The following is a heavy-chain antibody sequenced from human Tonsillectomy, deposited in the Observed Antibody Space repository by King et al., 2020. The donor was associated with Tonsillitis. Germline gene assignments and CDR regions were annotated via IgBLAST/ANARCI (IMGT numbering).Heavy chain of an antibody. CDR1: GGSFNGFH. D-gene: IGHD3-22*01. CDR3: ARGHYDSSGYRFDY. Sequence: VQLQQWGAGLLKPSETLSLTCAVYGGSFNGFHWSWIRQPPGKGLEWIGEITYSRSTKYNPSLKSRVTISVDTSKNQFSLKLSPVTAADTALYYCARGHYDSSGYRFDYWGQGTLVTVSS. V-gene: IGHV4-34*01. J-gene: IGHJ4*02. CDR2: ITYSRST.